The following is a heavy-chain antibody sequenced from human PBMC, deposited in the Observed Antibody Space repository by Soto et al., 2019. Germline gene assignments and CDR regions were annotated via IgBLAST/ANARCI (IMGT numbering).Heavy chain of an antibody. CDR1: GASITNFY. Sequence: SETLSLTCPVSGASITNFYWSWIRQSARKGLEWIGRIYTRGSTDYNPSLKSRVTMSIDTSKNQLSLTLTSVIAADTAVYYCAKGGAYYFDSWGQGILVTVSS. J-gene: IGHJ4*02. CDR3: AKGGAYYFDS. V-gene: IGHV4-4*07. D-gene: IGHD3-16*01. CDR2: IYTRGST.